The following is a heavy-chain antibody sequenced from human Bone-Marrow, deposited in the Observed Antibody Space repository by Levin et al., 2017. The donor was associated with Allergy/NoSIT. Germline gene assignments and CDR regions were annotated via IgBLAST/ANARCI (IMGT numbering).Heavy chain of an antibody. V-gene: IGHV1-18*01. CDR3: SRDLGWLSGSKKWFATDSTTTLDY. D-gene: IGHD1-26*01. CDR1: GYAFSSHG. Sequence: ASVKVSCKASGYAFSSHGISWVRQAPGQGLEWLGWINPYSGNTNFAQKFQARVTLTTDTSTTTAYMDLRSLRSDDTAVYYCSRDLGWLSGSKKWFATDSTTTLDYWGQGTLVTVSS. CDR2: INPYSGNT. J-gene: IGHJ4*02.